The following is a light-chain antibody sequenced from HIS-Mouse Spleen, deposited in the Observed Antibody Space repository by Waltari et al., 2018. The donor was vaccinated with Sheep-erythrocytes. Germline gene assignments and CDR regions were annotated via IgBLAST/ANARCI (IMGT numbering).Light chain of an antibody. CDR2: DVS. J-gene: IGLJ1*01. CDR1: SSDVGGYYY. V-gene: IGLV2-11*01. CDR3: CSYAGSYNHV. Sequence: QSALTQPRSLSGPPGQSVTISCTGTSSDVGGYYYFCWYQQHPGKAPKLMFYDVSKRPSGVPDRFSGSKSGNTASLTISGLQAEDEADYYCCSYAGSYNHVFATGTKVTVL.